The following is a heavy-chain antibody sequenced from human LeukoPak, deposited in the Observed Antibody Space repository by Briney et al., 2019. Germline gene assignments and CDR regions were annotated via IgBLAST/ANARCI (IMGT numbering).Heavy chain of an antibody. CDR2: INHSGST. J-gene: IGHJ4*02. CDR1: GGSFSGYY. D-gene: IGHD3-22*01. CDR3: ARQDYSAGSGYFDLDLYYFDF. V-gene: IGHV4-34*01. Sequence: SETLSLTCAVYGGSFSGYYWSWIRQPPGKGLEWIGEINHSGSTYYNPSLKSRVTISVDTSKNQFSLKLSSVTAADTAVYYCARQDYSAGSGYFDLDLYYFDFWGQGTLVTVSS.